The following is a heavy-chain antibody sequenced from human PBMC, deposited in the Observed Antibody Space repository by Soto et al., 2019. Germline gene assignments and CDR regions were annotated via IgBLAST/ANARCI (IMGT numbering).Heavy chain of an antibody. D-gene: IGHD1-7*01. Sequence: GASVKVSCKASGYTFTVYYMHCVLQSPLQGLEWMGCINPNSGGTNYAQKFQGRVTMTRDTSISTAYMELSRLRSDDTAVYYCGSELTGITGTTGGMDVWGQGTTVTVSS. J-gene: IGHJ6*02. CDR2: INPNSGGT. CDR3: GSELTGITGTTGGMDV. CDR1: GYTFTVYY. V-gene: IGHV1-2*02.